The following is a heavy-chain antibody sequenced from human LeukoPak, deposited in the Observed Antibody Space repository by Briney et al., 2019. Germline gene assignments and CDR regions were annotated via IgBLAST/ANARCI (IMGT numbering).Heavy chain of an antibody. D-gene: IGHD3-22*01. J-gene: IGHJ1*01. V-gene: IGHV3-30-3*01. CDR2: ISYDGSNK. Sequence: GGSLRLSCAASGFTFSSYAMHWVRQAPGKGLEWVAVISYDGSNKYYADSVKGRFTISRDNSKNTLYLQMNSLRAEDTAVYYCARDYYDSHHGHFQHWGQGTLVTASS. CDR1: GFTFSSYA. CDR3: ARDYYDSHHGHFQH.